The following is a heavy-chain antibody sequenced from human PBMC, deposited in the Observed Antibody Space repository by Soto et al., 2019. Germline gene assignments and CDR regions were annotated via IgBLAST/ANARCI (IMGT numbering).Heavy chain of an antibody. Sequence: LSLTCAVYGGSFSGYYWSWIRQPPGKGLEWIGEINHSGSTNYNPSLKSRVTISVDTSKNQFSLKLSSVTAADTAIYYCARIPVDNHPVYWGQGTLVTVSS. CDR3: ARIPVDNHPVY. CDR2: INHSGST. V-gene: IGHV4-34*01. J-gene: IGHJ4*02. D-gene: IGHD1-20*01. CDR1: GGSFSGYY.